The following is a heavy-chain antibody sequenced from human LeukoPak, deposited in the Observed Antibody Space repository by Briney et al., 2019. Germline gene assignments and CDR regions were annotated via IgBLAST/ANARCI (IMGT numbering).Heavy chain of an antibody. CDR1: GYTFTSYD. CDR3: ARLLCRGSCYLTAYYYYGMDV. J-gene: IGHJ6*02. D-gene: IGHD2-15*01. Sequence: ASVKVSCKASGYTFTSYDINWVRQATGQGLEWMGWMNPNSGNTGYAQKFQGRVTMTRNTSISTAYMELSSLRSEDTAAYYCARLLCRGSCYLTAYYYYGMDVWGQGTTVTVSS. CDR2: MNPNSGNT. V-gene: IGHV1-8*01.